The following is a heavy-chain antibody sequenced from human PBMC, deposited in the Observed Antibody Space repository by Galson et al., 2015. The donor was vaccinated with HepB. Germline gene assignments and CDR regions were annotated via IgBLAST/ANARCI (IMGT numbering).Heavy chain of an antibody. CDR3: AREIHTDYYYYYYGMDV. Sequence: SLRLSCAASGFTFSSYSMNWVRQAPGKGLEWVSSISSSSSYIYYADSVKGRFTISRDNAKNSLYLQMNSLRAEDTAVYYCAREIHTDYYYYYYGMDVWGQGTTVTVSS. CDR2: ISSSSSYI. J-gene: IGHJ6*02. V-gene: IGHV3-21*01. D-gene: IGHD3/OR15-3a*01. CDR1: GFTFSSYS.